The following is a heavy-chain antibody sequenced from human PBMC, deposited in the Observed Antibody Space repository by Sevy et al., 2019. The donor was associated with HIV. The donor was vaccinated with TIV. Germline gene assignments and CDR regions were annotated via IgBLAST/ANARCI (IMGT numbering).Heavy chain of an antibody. D-gene: IGHD1-26*01. CDR3: AGENAWGRGYS. V-gene: IGHV4-59*08. J-gene: IGHJ4*02. Sequence: SETLSLTCTVSGGSITSLYWNWIRQPPGKGLEWIAIIYYNGHINYNPSLKRRVTLSLDTSMNQFSLRLSSVTAADTAMYYCAGENAWGRGYSWGQGTLVTVSS. CDR2: IYYNGHI. CDR1: GGSITSLY.